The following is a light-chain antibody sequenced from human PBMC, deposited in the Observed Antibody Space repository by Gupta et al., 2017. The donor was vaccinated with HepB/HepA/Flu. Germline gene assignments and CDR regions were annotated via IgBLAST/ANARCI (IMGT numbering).Light chain of an antibody. Sequence: QSALTQPASVSWSPGQSITISCTGSSSDVGGFNSVSWYQQYPGRAPKLLIYDVINRPSGVLYRCYGSKSCNTASLSIYWLQAEDDDDYSCRSFRNSSHRGVFGGGTKVTVL. V-gene: IGLV2-14*03. J-gene: IGLJ2*01. CDR1: SSDVGGFNS. CDR3: RSFRNSSHRGV. CDR2: DVI.